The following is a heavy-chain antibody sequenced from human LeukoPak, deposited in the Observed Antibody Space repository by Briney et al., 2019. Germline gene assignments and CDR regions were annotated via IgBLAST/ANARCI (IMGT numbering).Heavy chain of an antibody. D-gene: IGHD3-3*01. J-gene: IGHJ4*02. V-gene: IGHV4-30-2*01. Sequence: SGTLSLTCTVSGGSISSGGYYWSWIRQPPGKGLEWIGYIYHSGSTYYNPSLKSRVTISVDRSKNQFSLKLSSVTAADTAVYYCARGNDYDFWSGSSNPLDYWGQGTLVTVSS. CDR3: ARGNDYDFWSGSSNPLDY. CDR2: IYHSGST. CDR1: GGSISSGGYY.